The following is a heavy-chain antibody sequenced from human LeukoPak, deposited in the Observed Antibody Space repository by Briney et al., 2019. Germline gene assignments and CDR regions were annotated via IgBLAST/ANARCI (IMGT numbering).Heavy chain of an antibody. CDR3: AKDPALYYDSGAFDI. CDR1: GFTFSSYD. Sequence: GGSLRLSCAASGFTFSSYDMSWVRQAPGKGLEWVSDISGSGGSTYYAAPVKGRFTISRDNSKNTLYLQMNSVRAEDTGVYYCAKDPALYYDSGAFDIWGQGTMVSVSS. CDR2: ISGSGGST. J-gene: IGHJ3*02. D-gene: IGHD3-22*01. V-gene: IGHV3-23*01.